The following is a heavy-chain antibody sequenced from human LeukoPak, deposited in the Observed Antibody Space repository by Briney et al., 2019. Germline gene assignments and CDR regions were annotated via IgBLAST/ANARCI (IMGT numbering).Heavy chain of an antibody. CDR1: GFTFSSYE. Sequence: QPGGSLRLSCAASGFTFSSYEMNWVRQAPGKGLEWLAVISYDGSNEYYADSVKGRFTVSRDDSKNTLYLQMNSLRAEDTAVYYGFDYWGQGTLVTVSS. J-gene: IGHJ4*02. CDR3: FDY. V-gene: IGHV3-30-3*01. CDR2: ISYDGSNE.